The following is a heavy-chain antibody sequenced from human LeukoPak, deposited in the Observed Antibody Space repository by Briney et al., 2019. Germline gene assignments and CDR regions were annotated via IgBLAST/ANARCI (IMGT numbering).Heavy chain of an antibody. CDR2: ISYDGSNK. D-gene: IGHD6-19*01. CDR3: ARDREEQWLVLPSWFDP. V-gene: IGHV3-30-3*01. Sequence: GRSLRLSCAASGFTFDDYAMHWVRQAPGEGLEWVAVISYDGSNKYYADSVKGRFTISRDNSKNTLYLQMNSLRAEDTAVYYCARDREEQWLVLPSWFDPWGQGTLVTVSS. J-gene: IGHJ5*02. CDR1: GFTFDDYA.